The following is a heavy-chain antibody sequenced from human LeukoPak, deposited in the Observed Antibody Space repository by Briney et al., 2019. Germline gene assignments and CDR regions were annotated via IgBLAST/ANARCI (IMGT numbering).Heavy chain of an antibody. CDR1: GFSLTTTGVG. CDR2: IYWDDDK. Sequence: SGPTLVKPTQTLTLTCTFSGFSLTTTGVGVGWIRQPPGKALEWLALIYWDDDKRYRPSLKSRLTITKDTSKNQVVLTMTNVDPVDTATYYYAASRSGSGGYYPWGQGTLVTVSS. D-gene: IGHD3-10*01. CDR3: AASRSGSGGYYP. V-gene: IGHV2-5*02. J-gene: IGHJ5*02.